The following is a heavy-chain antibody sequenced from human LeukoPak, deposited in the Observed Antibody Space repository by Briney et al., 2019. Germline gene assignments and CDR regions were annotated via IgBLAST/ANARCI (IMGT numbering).Heavy chain of an antibody. CDR3: AKSPTGTRYFADF. D-gene: IGHD1-1*01. V-gene: IGHV3-23*01. Sequence: GGSLLLACDASGFTFGNYALNWVRPAPGKGLEWVSSISAGGGSAYYADSVRGRFTVSRDPSKNTLYLQMNSLTVADAAVYYCAKSPTGTRYFADFWGQGTLVTVSS. CDR2: ISAGGGSA. J-gene: IGHJ4*02. CDR1: GFTFGNYA.